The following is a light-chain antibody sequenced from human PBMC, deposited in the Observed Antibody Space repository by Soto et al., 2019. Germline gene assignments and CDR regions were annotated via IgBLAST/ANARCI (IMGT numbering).Light chain of an antibody. V-gene: IGKV1-5*03. CDR1: QSITSW. CDR3: QQYNSYSWT. CDR2: KAS. J-gene: IGKJ1*01. Sequence: DIQMTQSPSTLSASVGDRVTITCRASQSITSWLAWYQQKPGKAPKLLIYKASSLESGVPSRFSGRGSVTEFTLTISSLQPDDSATYYFQQYNSYSWTFGQWTKVEIK.